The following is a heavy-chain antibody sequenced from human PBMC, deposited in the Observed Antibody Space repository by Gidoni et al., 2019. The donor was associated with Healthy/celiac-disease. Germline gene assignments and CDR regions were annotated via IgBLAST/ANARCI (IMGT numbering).Heavy chain of an antibody. J-gene: IGHJ4*02. CDR3: ARLQPGIAAAGDY. D-gene: IGHD6-13*01. CDR1: GSSFTSYG. Sequence: EVQLVQSGAAVQKPGASLKLSCQGSGSSFTSYGIGWGLQLPGKGREWMGISYPGNSDTRDSPSCQGQVTISADKASSTAYLQWSSLKASDTAMYYCARLQPGIAAAGDYWGQGTLVTVSS. V-gene: IGHV5-51*01. CDR2: SYPGNSDT.